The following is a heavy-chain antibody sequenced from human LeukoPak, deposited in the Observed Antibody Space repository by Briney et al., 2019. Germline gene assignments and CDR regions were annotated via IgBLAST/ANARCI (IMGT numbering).Heavy chain of an antibody. Sequence: PSETLSLTCTVSGGSISSGSYYWSWIRQPAGKGLEWIGRIYTSGSTNYNPSLKSRVTISVDTSKNQFSLKLSSVTAADTAVYYCAPTYYDPTGGGPDTIWGQGTMVTVSS. CDR1: GGSISSGSYY. V-gene: IGHV4-61*02. CDR3: APTYYDPTGGGPDTI. CDR2: IYTSGST. J-gene: IGHJ3*02. D-gene: IGHD3-22*01.